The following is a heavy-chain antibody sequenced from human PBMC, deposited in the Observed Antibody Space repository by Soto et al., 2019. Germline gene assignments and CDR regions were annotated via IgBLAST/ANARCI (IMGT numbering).Heavy chain of an antibody. D-gene: IGHD3-9*01. J-gene: IGHJ4*02. Sequence: ASVKVSCKASGGTFSSYAISWVRQAPGQGLEWMGGIIPIFGSANYAQKFQGRVTITADESTSTAYMDLSSLRSEDTAVYYCARPPGYISDWYYFDLWGQGTQVTVSS. V-gene: IGHV1-69*13. CDR3: ARPPGYISDWYYFDL. CDR1: GGTFSSYA. CDR2: IIPIFGSA.